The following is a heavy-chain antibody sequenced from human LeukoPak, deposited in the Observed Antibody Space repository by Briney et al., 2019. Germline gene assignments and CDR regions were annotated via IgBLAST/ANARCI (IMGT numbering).Heavy chain of an antibody. Sequence: GGSLRLSCAASGFTFSDYYMSWIRQAPGKGLEWVSYISSSGSTIYYADSVKGRFTISRDNAENSLYLQMNSLRVEDTAVYYCATKTYQLPAIHDYWGQGTLVTVSS. D-gene: IGHD2-2*01. CDR1: GFTFSDYY. J-gene: IGHJ4*02. CDR3: ATKTYQLPAIHDY. CDR2: ISSSGSTI. V-gene: IGHV3-11*01.